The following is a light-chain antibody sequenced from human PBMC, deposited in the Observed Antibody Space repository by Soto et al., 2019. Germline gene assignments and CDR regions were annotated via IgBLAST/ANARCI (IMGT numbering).Light chain of an antibody. CDR2: GAS. Sequence: DIQMTQSPSSLSASVGDTVTITCRASQDIRNELAWYQQKPGKVPKLLIYGASTLQSGVPSRFSGSASGTDFTLTISSLQPDDVATYYCQKYDVAPLTFGGGTKVEIK. J-gene: IGKJ4*01. V-gene: IGKV1-27*01. CDR1: QDIRNE. CDR3: QKYDVAPLT.